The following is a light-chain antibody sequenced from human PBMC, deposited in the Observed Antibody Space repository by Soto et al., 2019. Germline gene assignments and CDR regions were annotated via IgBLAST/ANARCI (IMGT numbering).Light chain of an antibody. J-gene: IGLJ1*01. CDR2: EVN. Sequence: QSALTQPASVSGSPGQSITISCTGTSSDIGGYNFVSWYQQYPGKAPTLLIYEVNNRPSGVSHRFSGSKSGNTASLTISGLQAEDEADYYCGSYTSINTRVFGTGTKVTVL. CDR1: SSDIGGYNF. V-gene: IGLV2-14*01. CDR3: GSYTSINTRV.